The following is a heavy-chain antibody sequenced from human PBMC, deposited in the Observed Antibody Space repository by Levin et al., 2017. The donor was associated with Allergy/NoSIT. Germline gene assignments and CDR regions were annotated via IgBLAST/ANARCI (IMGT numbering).Heavy chain of an antibody. CDR3: AGDPRIMQEPRNYCDD. J-gene: IGHJ4*02. Sequence: GESLKISCAASGFTFSDYAMHWVRQAPGKGLEWIAVTSFDGGNKYYADFLRGRFAISRDNSRNSLYLQMNSLTNEGTAVYYCAGDPRIMQEPRNYCDDWGQGTLVAVSS. V-gene: IGHV3-30*09. CDR1: GFTFSDYA. CDR2: TSFDGGNK. D-gene: IGHD1-14*01.